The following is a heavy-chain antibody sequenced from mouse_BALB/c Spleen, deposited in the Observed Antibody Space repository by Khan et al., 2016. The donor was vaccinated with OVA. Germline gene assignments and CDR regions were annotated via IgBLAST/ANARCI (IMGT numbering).Heavy chain of an antibody. V-gene: IGHV1-77*01. CDR1: GYTFTDYY. D-gene: IGHD1-2*01. Sequence: QVQLQQSGAELARPGASVKLSCKASGYTFTDYYINWVKQRPGQGLEWIGEISPGSGDTYYTEKFKGKATLTADKSSSTAYMQLSSLTSEASAVLFLARMNYVGYAVAYWGQGTLVTVAA. CDR2: ISPGSGDT. CDR3: ARMNYVGYAVAY. J-gene: IGHJ3*01.